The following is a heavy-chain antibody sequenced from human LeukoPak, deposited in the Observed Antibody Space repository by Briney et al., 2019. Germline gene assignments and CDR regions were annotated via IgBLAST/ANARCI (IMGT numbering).Heavy chain of an antibody. Sequence: TSETLSLTCTVSGGSISSYYWSWIRQPAGKGLEWIGRIYTSGSTNYNPSLKSRVTMSVDTSKNQFSLKLSSVTAADTAVCYCARDLVGATTSPFDYWGQGTLVTVSS. CDR1: GGSISSYY. J-gene: IGHJ4*02. CDR2: IYTSGST. CDR3: ARDLVGATTSPFDY. D-gene: IGHD1-26*01. V-gene: IGHV4-4*07.